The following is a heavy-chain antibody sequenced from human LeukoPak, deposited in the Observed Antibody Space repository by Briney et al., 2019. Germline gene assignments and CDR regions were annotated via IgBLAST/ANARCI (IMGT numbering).Heavy chain of an antibody. CDR1: GGSISSYY. CDR3: ARDPYGDYRIDY. CDR2: FSYTGRT. Sequence: SETLSLTCTVSGGSISSYYWSWIRQPPGKGLEWIGYFSYTGRTNYNPSLNSRVTIAADTSKNQFSLKLSSVTAADTAVYYCARDPYGDYRIDYWGQGTLVTVSS. V-gene: IGHV4-59*01. J-gene: IGHJ4*02. D-gene: IGHD4-17*01.